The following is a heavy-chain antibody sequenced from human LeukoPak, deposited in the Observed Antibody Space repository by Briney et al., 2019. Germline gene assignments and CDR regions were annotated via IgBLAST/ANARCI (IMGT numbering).Heavy chain of an antibody. Sequence: GGSLRLSCAASGFTFSSYWMSWVRQAPGKGLEWVANIKQDGSVKCYVDSVKGRFTISRDNAKNSLYLQMNSLRAEDTAVYYCARDRSRYCSGGSCSRFDYWGQGTLVTVSS. CDR1: GFTFSSYW. J-gene: IGHJ4*02. CDR2: IKQDGSVK. V-gene: IGHV3-7*04. CDR3: ARDRSRYCSGGSCSRFDY. D-gene: IGHD2-15*01.